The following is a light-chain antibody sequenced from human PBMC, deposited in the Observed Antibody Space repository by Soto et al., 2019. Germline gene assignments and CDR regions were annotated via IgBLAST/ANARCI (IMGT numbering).Light chain of an antibody. J-gene: IGLJ3*02. CDR1: SSNIGAGYD. CDR3: QSYDSSLSGWV. CDR2: GNS. Sequence: QSVLTQPPSVSGAPGQRVTISCTESSSNIGAGYDVHWYQQLPGTAPKLLIYGNSNRPSGVPDRFSGSKSGTSASLAITGLHADDEAHYYCQSYDSSLSGWVFGGGTKLTVL. V-gene: IGLV1-40*01.